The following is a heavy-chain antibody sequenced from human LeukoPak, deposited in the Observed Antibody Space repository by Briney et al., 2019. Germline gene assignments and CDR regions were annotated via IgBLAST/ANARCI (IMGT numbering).Heavy chain of an antibody. D-gene: IGHD3-10*01. CDR3: ARMVRGGGFDY. CDR2: INHRGST. CDR1: GGSFSGYY. J-gene: IGHJ4*02. V-gene: IGHV4-34*01. Sequence: SETLSLTCAVYGGSFSGYYWSWIRQPPGKGLEWIGEINHRGSTNYNPSLKSRVTISVDTSKNQFSLKLSSVTAADTAVYYCARMVRGGGFDYWGQGTLVTVSS.